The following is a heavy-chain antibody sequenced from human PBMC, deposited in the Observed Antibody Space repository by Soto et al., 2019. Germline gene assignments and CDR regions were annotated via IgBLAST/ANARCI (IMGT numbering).Heavy chain of an antibody. Sequence: GGSLRLSCAASGFTFSSYGMHWVRQAPGKGLEWVAVISYDGSNKYYADSVKGRFTISRDNSKNTLYLQMNSLRAEDTAVYYCANGYSGYDYGFRYYYYMDVWGKGTTVTVSS. D-gene: IGHD5-12*01. CDR1: GFTFSSYG. J-gene: IGHJ6*03. CDR3: ANGYSGYDYGFRYYYYMDV. V-gene: IGHV3-30*18. CDR2: ISYDGSNK.